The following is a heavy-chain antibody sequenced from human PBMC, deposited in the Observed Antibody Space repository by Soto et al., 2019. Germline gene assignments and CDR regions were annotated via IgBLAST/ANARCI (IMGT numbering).Heavy chain of an antibody. CDR3: ASRTYCSGGSCYSFHWFDP. V-gene: IGHV4-39*01. CDR1: GGSISSSSYY. D-gene: IGHD2-15*01. Sequence: SETLSLTCTVSGGSISSSSYYWGWIRQPPGKGLEWIGSIYYSGSTYYNPSLKSRVTISVDTSKNQFSLKLSSVTAADTAVYYCASRTYCSGGSCYSFHWFDPWGQGTLVTVSS. CDR2: IYYSGST. J-gene: IGHJ5*02.